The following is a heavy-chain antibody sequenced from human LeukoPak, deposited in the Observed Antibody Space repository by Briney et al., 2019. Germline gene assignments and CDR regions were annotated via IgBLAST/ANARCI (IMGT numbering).Heavy chain of an antibody. J-gene: IGHJ4*02. CDR2: VYYSGIT. Sequence: PSETLSLTCTVSGGSISSYYWSWIRQPPGKGLEWIGYVYYSGITNYNPSLQSRVTISVDTSKNQFSLKLSSVTAADTAVYYCARESGYSYGLGFDYWGQGTLVTVSS. CDR3: ARESGYSYGLGFDY. V-gene: IGHV4-59*01. CDR1: GGSISSYY. D-gene: IGHD5-18*01.